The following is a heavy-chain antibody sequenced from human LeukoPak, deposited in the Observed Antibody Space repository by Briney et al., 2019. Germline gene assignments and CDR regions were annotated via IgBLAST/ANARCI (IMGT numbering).Heavy chain of an antibody. CDR2: ISSSSSYI. Sequence: GGSLRLSCAASGFTFSSYSMNWVRQAPGKGLEWVSYISSSSSYIYYADSVKGRFTISRDNAKNALYPQMHSLRAEDTAVYYCARYRSGSYSSWGQGTLVTVSS. D-gene: IGHD3-10*01. V-gene: IGHV3-21*01. CDR1: GFTFSSYS. J-gene: IGHJ5*02. CDR3: ARYRSGSYSS.